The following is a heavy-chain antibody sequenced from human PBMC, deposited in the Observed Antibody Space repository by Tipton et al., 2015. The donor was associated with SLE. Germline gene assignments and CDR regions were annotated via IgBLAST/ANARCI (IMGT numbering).Heavy chain of an antibody. D-gene: IGHD5-12*01. CDR1: GFTFSSYA. CDR2: INEDGSEK. Sequence: GSLRLSCAASGFTFSSYAMSWVRQAPGKGLEWVANINEDGSEKYYVDSVKGRFTISRDNAKNSLYLQMNSLRAEDMALYYCAKDRGEWLREGNYFDYWGQGTLVTVSS. V-gene: IGHV3-7*03. J-gene: IGHJ4*02. CDR3: AKDRGEWLREGNYFDY.